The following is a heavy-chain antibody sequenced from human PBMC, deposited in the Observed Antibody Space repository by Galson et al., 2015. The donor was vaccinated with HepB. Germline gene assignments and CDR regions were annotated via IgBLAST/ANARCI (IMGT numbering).Heavy chain of an antibody. V-gene: IGHV1-18*01. J-gene: IGHJ6*03. CDR1: GYTFTSYG. CDR3: ARGSDGSGSPNYYYYYIDV. D-gene: IGHD3-10*01. CDR2: ISAYNGNT. Sequence: SVKVSCKASGYTFTSYGISWVRQAPGQGLEWMGWISAYNGNTNYAQKLQGRVTMTTDTSTSTAYMELRSLRSDDTAVYYCARGSDGSGSPNYYYYYIDVWGKGTTVTVS.